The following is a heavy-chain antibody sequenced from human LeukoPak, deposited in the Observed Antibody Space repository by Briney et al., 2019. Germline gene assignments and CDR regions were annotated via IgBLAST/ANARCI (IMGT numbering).Heavy chain of an antibody. D-gene: IGHD2-2*01. CDR1: GGSISSGGYY. V-gene: IGHV4-30-2*01. CDR2: IYHSGST. CDR3: AYSYCSSTSCLDY. J-gene: IGHJ4*02. Sequence: SETLSLTCTVSGGSISSGGYYWSWIRQPPGKGLEWIGYIYHSGSTYYNPSLKSRVTMSVDRSKNQFSLKLSSVTAADTAVYSGAYSYCSSTSCLDYWGQGTLVTGS.